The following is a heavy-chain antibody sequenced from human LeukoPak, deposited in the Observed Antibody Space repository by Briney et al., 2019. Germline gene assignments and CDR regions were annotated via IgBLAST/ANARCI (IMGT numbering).Heavy chain of an antibody. V-gene: IGHV3-30*02. J-gene: IGHJ4*02. D-gene: IGHD3-10*01. Sequence: GGSLRLSCAASGFTFDDYAMHWVRQAPGKGLEWVAFIRYDGSNKYYADSVKGRFTISRDNSKNTLYLQMNSLRAEDTAVYYCAKDLGAYYGSGSYYAFDYWGQGTLVTVSS. CDR3: AKDLGAYYGSGSYYAFDY. CDR1: GFTFDDYA. CDR2: IRYDGSNK.